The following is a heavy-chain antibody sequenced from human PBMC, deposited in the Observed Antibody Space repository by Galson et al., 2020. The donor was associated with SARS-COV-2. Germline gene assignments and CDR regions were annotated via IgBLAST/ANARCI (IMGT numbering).Heavy chain of an antibody. V-gene: IGHV3-21*01. J-gene: IGHJ4*02. D-gene: IGHD6-13*01. CDR2: ISSSSSYI. CDR3: ARADAYSTTPVFEY. CDR1: GFTFSSYS. Sequence: GGSLRLSCAASGFTFSSYSMNWVRQAPGKGLEWVSSISSSSSYIYYADSVTGRFTISRDNAKNSLYLQMNSLRAEDTAVYYCARADAYSTTPVFEYWGQGTLVTVSS.